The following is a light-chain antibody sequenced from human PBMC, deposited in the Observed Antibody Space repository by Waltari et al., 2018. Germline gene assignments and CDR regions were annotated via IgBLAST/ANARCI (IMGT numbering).Light chain of an antibody. CDR1: QSVLSL. CDR2: KAS. Sequence: DIQMTQSPSTVSASVGDSVTITCRASQSVLSLLAWYQQKPGKAPKLLIYKASSLESGVPSRFSGSGSGTEFTLTISSLQPDDSATYYCQQYNSFSTFGQGTKVEIK. J-gene: IGKJ1*01. V-gene: IGKV1-5*03. CDR3: QQYNSFST.